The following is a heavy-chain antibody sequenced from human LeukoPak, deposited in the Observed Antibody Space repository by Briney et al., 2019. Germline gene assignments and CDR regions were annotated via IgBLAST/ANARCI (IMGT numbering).Heavy chain of an antibody. CDR3: ARPDGSKDAFDI. J-gene: IGHJ3*02. Sequence: SVKVTCKASGGTFSSYAISWVRPAPGQGLEWMGVIIPIFGTANNAQKFQGRVTITAEESTSTAYMELSSLRSEDTAVYYCARPDGSKDAFDIWGQGTIVTVSS. D-gene: IGHD1-26*01. CDR1: GGTFSSYA. CDR2: IIPIFGTA. V-gene: IGHV1-69*13.